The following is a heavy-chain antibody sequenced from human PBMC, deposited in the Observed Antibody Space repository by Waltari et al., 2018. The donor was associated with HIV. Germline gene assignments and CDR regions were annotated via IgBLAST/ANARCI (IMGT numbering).Heavy chain of an antibody. D-gene: IGHD3-10*02. CDR2: ISGGTGNT. J-gene: IGHJ4*02. CDR1: GYNFNNSS. CDR3: ARAGIVRGNAYGLLDV. V-gene: IGHV1-3*01. Sequence: QVLLVQSGADVKRPGTSVTVSCKASGYNFNNSSLHWMRQAPAQRPEWMGWISGGTGNTKKSQNFQDRVTIPKDTSGNIAYMVLNSLRPEDTALYYCARAGIVRGNAYGLLDVWGQGTPVAVSS.